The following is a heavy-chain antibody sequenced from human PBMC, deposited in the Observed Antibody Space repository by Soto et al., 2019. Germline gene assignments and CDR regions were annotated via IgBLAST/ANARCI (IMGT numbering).Heavy chain of an antibody. CDR1: GGSISSYY. J-gene: IGHJ4*02. D-gene: IGHD3-16*01. Sequence: SETLSLTCTVSGGSISSYYWSWIRQPPGKGLEWIGYIYYSGSTNYNPSLKSRVTISVDTSKNQFSLKLSSVTAADTAVYYCARGTLGDFDYWGQGTLVTVSS. CDR2: IYYSGST. V-gene: IGHV4-59*01. CDR3: ARGTLGDFDY.